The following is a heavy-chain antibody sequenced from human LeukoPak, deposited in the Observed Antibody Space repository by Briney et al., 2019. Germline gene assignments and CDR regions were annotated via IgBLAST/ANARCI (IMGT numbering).Heavy chain of an antibody. D-gene: IGHD2-15*01. CDR2: ISTNGDTT. V-gene: IGHV3-64*02. CDR1: GFTFTAHA. Sequence: PGRSLRLSCAASGFTFTAHAMHWVRQAPGKGLEYVSTISTNGDTTYYADSVKGRFTISRDNSKNTLYLQMGSLRAEDMAVYYCARGRGVSSYDAMDVWGRGTAVTVSS. CDR3: ARGRGVSSYDAMDV. J-gene: IGHJ6*02.